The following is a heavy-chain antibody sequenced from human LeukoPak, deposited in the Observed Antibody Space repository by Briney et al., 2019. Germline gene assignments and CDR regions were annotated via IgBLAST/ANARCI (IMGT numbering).Heavy chain of an antibody. CDR1: GGSFSGYY. J-gene: IGHJ4*02. D-gene: IGHD3-9*01. V-gene: IGHV4-59*08. CDR3: ARTNYDILTGYPTFDY. Sequence: PSETLSLTCAVYGGSFSGYYWSWIRQPPGKGLEWIGYIYYSGSTNYNPSLKSRVTISVDTSKNQFSLKLSSVTAADTAVYYCARTNYDILTGYPTFDYWGQGTLVTVSS. CDR2: IYYSGST.